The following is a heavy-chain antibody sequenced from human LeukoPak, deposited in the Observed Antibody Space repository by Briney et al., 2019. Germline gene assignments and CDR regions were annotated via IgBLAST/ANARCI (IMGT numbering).Heavy chain of an antibody. CDR3: ARQDHREGSAWDY. D-gene: IGHD1-14*01. CDR1: GYTFNNYG. CDR2: VSSYNGDT. Sequence: ASVRVSCTASGYTFNNYGISWVRQAPGQGLEWMGWVSSYNGDTNYAQKFQGKVTMTTDTSTTTAYMELRSLRSDDTAVYYCARQDHREGSAWDYWGQGTLVTVSS. J-gene: IGHJ4*02. V-gene: IGHV1-18*01.